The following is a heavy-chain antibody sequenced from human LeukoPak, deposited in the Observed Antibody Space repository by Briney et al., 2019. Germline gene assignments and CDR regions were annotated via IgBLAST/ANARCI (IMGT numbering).Heavy chain of an antibody. V-gene: IGHV3-9*01. CDR3: AKDASSYYSYGTNLDY. CDR1: GFTFDDYA. J-gene: IGHJ4*02. D-gene: IGHD5-18*01. Sequence: SLRLSCAASGFTFDDYAMHWARQAPGKGLEWVSGISWNSGSIGYADSVKGRFTISRDNAKNSLYLQMNSLRAEDTALYYCAKDASSYYSYGTNLDYWGQGTLVTVSS. CDR2: ISWNSGSI.